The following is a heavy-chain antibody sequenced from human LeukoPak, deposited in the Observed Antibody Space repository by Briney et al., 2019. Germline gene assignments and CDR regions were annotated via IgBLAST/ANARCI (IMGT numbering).Heavy chain of an antibody. V-gene: IGHV3-21*01. D-gene: IGHD1-26*01. Sequence: PGGSLRLSCAASGFTFSSYSMNWVRQAPGKGLEWVSSISSSSSYIYYADSVKGRFTISRDNAKNSLYLQMNSLRAEDTAVYYCARSGEWELLGFDFWGQGTLVTVSS. CDR2: ISSSSSYI. J-gene: IGHJ4*02. CDR3: ARSGEWELLGFDF. CDR1: GFTFSSYS.